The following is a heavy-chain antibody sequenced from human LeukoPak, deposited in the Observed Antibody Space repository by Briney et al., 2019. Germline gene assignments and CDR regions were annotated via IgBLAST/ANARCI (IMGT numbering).Heavy chain of an antibody. Sequence: GGSRRLSCAASGFTFNSYEMNWLRQAPGKGLEWVSIVGGGGDNTFYADSVKGRLTISRDNSKNTLYLQMNSLRAEDTAVYYCARVVDHDYGDYYLDYWGQGTLVTVSS. CDR1: GFTFNSYE. D-gene: IGHD4-17*01. CDR3: ARVVDHDYGDYYLDY. J-gene: IGHJ4*02. V-gene: IGHV3-23*01. CDR2: VGGGGDNT.